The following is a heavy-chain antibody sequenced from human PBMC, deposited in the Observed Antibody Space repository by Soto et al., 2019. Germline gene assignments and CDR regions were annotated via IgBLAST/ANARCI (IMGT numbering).Heavy chain of an antibody. Sequence: GGSLRLSCAASGFTFSSYWMHWVRQAPGKGLVWVSRINSDGSSTSYADSVKGRFTISRDNSKNTLYLQMNSLRAEDTAVYYCAKGRPASYYYDSSGYGTQFDYWGQGTLVTVSS. CDR2: INSDGSST. CDR1: GFTFSSYW. D-gene: IGHD3-22*01. V-gene: IGHV3-74*01. CDR3: AKGRPASYYYDSSGYGTQFDY. J-gene: IGHJ4*02.